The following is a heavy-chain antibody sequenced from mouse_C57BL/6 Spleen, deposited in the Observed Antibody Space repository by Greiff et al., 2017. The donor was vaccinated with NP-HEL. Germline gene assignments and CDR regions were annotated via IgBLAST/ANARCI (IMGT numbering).Heavy chain of an antibody. Sequence: VQLKESGAELVRPGASVKLSCTASGFNIKDDYMHWVKQRPEQGLEWIGWIDPENGDTEYASKFQGKATITADTSSNTAYLQLSSLTSEDTAVYYCTRSLYSNYEDYAMDYWGQGTSVTVSS. V-gene: IGHV14-4*01. CDR1: GFNIKDDY. J-gene: IGHJ4*01. CDR2: IDPENGDT. D-gene: IGHD2-5*01. CDR3: TRSLYSNYEDYAMDY.